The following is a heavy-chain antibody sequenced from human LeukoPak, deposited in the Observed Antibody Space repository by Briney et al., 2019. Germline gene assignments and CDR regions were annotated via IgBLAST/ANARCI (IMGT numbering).Heavy chain of an antibody. CDR2: IYYSGST. CDR3: ASTPRRAYSNYFYWYFDL. J-gene: IGHJ2*01. V-gene: IGHV4-39*07. CDR1: GGSISSSSYY. D-gene: IGHD4-11*01. Sequence: NSSETLSLTCTVSGGSISSSSYYWGWIRQPPGKGLEWIGSIYYSGSTYYNPSLKSRVTISVDTSKNQFSLKLSSVTAADTAVYYCASTPRRAYSNYFYWYFDLWGRGTLVTVSS.